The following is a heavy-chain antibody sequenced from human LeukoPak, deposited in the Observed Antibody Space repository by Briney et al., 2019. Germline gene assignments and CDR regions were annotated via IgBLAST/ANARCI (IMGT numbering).Heavy chain of an antibody. Sequence: GGSLRLSCAASGFTFSSYAMHWVRQAPGKGLEWVAVISYDGSNKYYADSVKGRFTISRDNSKNTLYLQMNSLRAEDTAVYYCARDGYNFGHYYYYYMDVWGKGTTVTVSS. CDR3: ARDGYNFGHYYYYYMDV. D-gene: IGHD5-24*01. J-gene: IGHJ6*03. V-gene: IGHV3-30*04. CDR1: GFTFSSYA. CDR2: ISYDGSNK.